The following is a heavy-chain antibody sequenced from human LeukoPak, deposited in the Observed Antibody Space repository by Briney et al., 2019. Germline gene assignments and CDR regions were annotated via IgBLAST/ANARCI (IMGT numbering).Heavy chain of an antibody. CDR2: INPKSGDT. V-gene: IGHV1-2*02. Sequence: GASVKVSCKASGYTFTSYYMHWVRQAPGQGLEWLGWINPKSGDTNYAQNFQGRVTMTRDTSINTAYMELSRLTSDDTAVYYCARDLWQWLLMVYWGQGTLVTVSS. J-gene: IGHJ4*02. D-gene: IGHD6-19*01. CDR3: ARDLWQWLLMVY. CDR1: GYTFTSYY.